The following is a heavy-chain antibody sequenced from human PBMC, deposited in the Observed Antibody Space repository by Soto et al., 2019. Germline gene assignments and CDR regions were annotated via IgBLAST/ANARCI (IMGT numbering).Heavy chain of an antibody. D-gene: IGHD3-9*01. CDR3: VRDPYYDILTGYIGFDS. CDR2: INVYNGNT. J-gene: IGHJ4*02. Sequence: QVPLVQSGAEVKKPGASVKVSCKASGYIFTTYGISWVRQAPGQGLEWMGWINVYNGNTNYAEKFQGRVTLTRDTTKTTAYMELRSLMSDDTAVYYCVRDPYYDILTGYIGFDSWGQGTLVTVSS. V-gene: IGHV1-18*01. CDR1: GYIFTTYG.